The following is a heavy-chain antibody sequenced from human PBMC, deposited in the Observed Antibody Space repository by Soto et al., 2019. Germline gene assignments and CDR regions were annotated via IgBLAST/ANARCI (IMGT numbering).Heavy chain of an antibody. V-gene: IGHV3-30*18. D-gene: IGHD3-10*01. CDR1: GFTFSSYG. J-gene: IGHJ6*02. CDR3: AKNRGGYYYYYGMDV. Sequence: QVQLVESGGGVVQPGRSLRLSCAASGFTFSSYGMHWVRQAPGKGLEWVAVISYDGSNKYYADSVKGRFTISRDNSKNTLYLHMNSLRAEETAVYYCAKNRGGYYYYYGMDVWGQGTTVTVSS. CDR2: ISYDGSNK.